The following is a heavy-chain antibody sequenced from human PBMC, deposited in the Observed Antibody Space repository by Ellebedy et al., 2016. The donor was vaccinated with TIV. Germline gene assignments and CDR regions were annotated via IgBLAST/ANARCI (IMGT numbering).Heavy chain of an antibody. CDR3: AKGRGGGSDSSAPRYYFDY. D-gene: IGHD3-22*01. CDR1: GFPFSSYA. V-gene: IGHV3-23*01. CDR2: ISHTGSRT. J-gene: IGHJ4*02. Sequence: GESLKISCAAPGFPFSSYAMSWVRQAPGKGLEWVSTISHTGSRTYYADSVEGRFTISRDNSKKTLYLQMNSLRAEDTAIYYCAKGRGGGSDSSAPRYYFDYWGLGTLVTVSS.